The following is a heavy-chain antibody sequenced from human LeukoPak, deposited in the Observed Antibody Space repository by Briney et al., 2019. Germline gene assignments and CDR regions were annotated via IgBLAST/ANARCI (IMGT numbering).Heavy chain of an antibody. CDR2: INPNSGGT. CDR1: GYTFTGYY. J-gene: IGHJ4*02. Sequence: ASVKVSCKASGYTFTGYYMHWARQAPGQGLEWMGWINPNSGGTNYAQKFQGRVTMTRDTSISTAYMELSRLRSDDTAVYYCARDLGAATVRGGGDYWGQGTLVTVSS. V-gene: IGHV1-2*02. CDR3: ARDLGAATVRGGGDY. D-gene: IGHD5-18*01.